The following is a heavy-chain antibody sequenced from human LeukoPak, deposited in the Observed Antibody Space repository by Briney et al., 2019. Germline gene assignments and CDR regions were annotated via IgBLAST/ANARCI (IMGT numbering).Heavy chain of an antibody. CDR1: GGSISSYY. Sequence: PSETLSLTCTVSGGSISSYYWSWIRQPPGKGLEWIGYIYTSGSTNYNPSLKSRVTISVDTSKNQFSLKLSSMTAADTAVYYCARGAAARWFDPWGQGTLVTVSS. V-gene: IGHV4-4*09. CDR3: ARGAAARWFDP. D-gene: IGHD2-15*01. CDR2: IYTSGST. J-gene: IGHJ5*02.